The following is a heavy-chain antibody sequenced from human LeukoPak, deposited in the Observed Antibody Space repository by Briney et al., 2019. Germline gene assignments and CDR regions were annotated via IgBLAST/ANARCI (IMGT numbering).Heavy chain of an antibody. J-gene: IGHJ6*02. CDR1: GFTFNNYA. CDR3: ARDPGSRMDV. Sequence: GGSLRLSCSGSGFTFNNYALHWVRQAPGKGLEYVSGISSDGGSTNYADSVKGRFTISRDNSKNTLYLQMNSLRAEDTAVYYCARDPGSRMDVWGQGTTVTVSS. CDR2: ISSDGGST. D-gene: IGHD1-14*01. V-gene: IGHV3-64*04.